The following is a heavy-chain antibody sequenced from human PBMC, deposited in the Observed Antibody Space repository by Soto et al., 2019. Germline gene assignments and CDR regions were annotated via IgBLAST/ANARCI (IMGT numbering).Heavy chain of an antibody. CDR3: AGDQDGTIFGVVTAFDY. V-gene: IGHV1-18*01. J-gene: IGHJ4*02. CDR1: GYTFTSYG. D-gene: IGHD3-3*01. Sequence: QVPLVQSGAEVKKPGASVKVSCKASGYTFTSYGISWVRQAPGQGLEWMGWISAYNGNTNYAQKLQGRVTMTTDTSTSTAYMELRSLRSDDTAVYYCAGDQDGTIFGVVTAFDYWGQGTLVTVSS. CDR2: ISAYNGNT.